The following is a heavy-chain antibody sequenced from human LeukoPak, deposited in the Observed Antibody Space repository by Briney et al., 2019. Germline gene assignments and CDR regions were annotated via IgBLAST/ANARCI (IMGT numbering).Heavy chain of an antibody. Sequence: GESLKISCAASGFTFSGHNMHWVRQTPGVGLEWVAIIGPDGRDQHYTDSVKGRFTISRDNSKNTLYLQLNSLRDEDTGLYFCARDLMWGFDNWGRGTLVTVSS. J-gene: IGHJ4*02. CDR1: GFTFSGHN. V-gene: IGHV3-30*02. CDR3: ARDLMWGFDN. D-gene: IGHD7-27*01. CDR2: IGPDGRDQ.